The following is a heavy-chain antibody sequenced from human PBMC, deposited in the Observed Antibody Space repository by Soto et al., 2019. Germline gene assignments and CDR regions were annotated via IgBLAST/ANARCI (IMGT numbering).Heavy chain of an antibody. V-gene: IGHV1-18*01. CDR2: ISAYNGNT. CDR3: ARDGLSRRTVTTDGDFAY. Sequence: QVQLVQSGAEVKKPGASVKVSCKASGYTFTSYGISWVRQAPGQGLEWMGWISAYNGNTNYAQKLQGRVTMTTDTSTGTXXMELRSLRSDDTAVYYCARDGLSRRTVTTDGDFAYWGQGTLVTVSS. D-gene: IGHD4-17*01. J-gene: IGHJ4*02. CDR1: GYTFTSYG.